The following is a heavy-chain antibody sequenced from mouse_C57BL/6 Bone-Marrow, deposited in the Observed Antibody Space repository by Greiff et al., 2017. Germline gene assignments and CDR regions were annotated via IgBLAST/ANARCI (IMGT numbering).Heavy chain of an antibody. CDR1: GFTFSDYG. CDR3: ASGSYYDWGFAY. D-gene: IGHD2-4*01. Sequence: EVQLVESGGGLVKPGGSLKLSCAASGFTFSDYGMHWVRQAPEKGLEWVAYISSGSSTIYDADTVKGRFTISRDNAKNTLFLQMTSLRSEDTAMYYCASGSYYDWGFAYWGQGTLVTVSA. V-gene: IGHV5-17*01. CDR2: ISSGSSTI. J-gene: IGHJ3*01.